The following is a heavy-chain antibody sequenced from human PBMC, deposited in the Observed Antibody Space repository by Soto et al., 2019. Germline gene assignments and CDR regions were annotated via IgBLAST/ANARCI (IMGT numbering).Heavy chain of an antibody. D-gene: IGHD3-22*01. J-gene: IGHJ4*02. Sequence: TLSLPCTVSGGSLSSGCYYWSWIRQHPGKGLEWIGYIYYSGSTYYNPSLKSRVTISVDTSKNQFSLKLSSVTASDTSLYYCERDRRYYYDSSGYSHFDYWGQGTLGTVS. CDR1: GGSLSSGCYY. CDR2: IYYSGST. V-gene: IGHV4-31*03. CDR3: ERDRRYYYDSSGYSHFDY.